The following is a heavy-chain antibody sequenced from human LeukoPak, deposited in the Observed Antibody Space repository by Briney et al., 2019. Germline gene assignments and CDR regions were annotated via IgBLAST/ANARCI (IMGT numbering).Heavy chain of an antibody. CDR3: ATDYYDSSGYISPVVY. CDR2: ISAYNGNT. CDR1: GYTFTSYG. V-gene: IGHV1-18*01. Sequence: ASVKVSCKASGYTFTSYGISWVRQAPGQGLEWMGWISAYNGNTNYAQKLQGRVTMTTDTSTSTAYMELRSLRSDDTAAYYCATDYYDSSGYISPVVYWGQGTLVTVSS. D-gene: IGHD3-22*01. J-gene: IGHJ4*02.